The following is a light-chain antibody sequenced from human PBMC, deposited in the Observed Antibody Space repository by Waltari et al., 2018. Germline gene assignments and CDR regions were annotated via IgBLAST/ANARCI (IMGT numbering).Light chain of an antibody. CDR3: QQYNNWPPLT. CDR1: QSVSSN. Sequence: EIVMTQSPATLSVSPGERATLPCRASQSVSSNLAWYQQKPGQAPRLLIYGASTRATGIPARFSGSGSGTEFTLTISSMQSEDFAVYYCQQYNNWPPLTFGQGTKVEIK. V-gene: IGKV3-15*01. J-gene: IGKJ1*01. CDR2: GAS.